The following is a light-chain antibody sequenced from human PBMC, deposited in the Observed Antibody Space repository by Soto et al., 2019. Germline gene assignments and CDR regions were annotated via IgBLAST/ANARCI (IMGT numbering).Light chain of an antibody. CDR2: DAS. V-gene: IGKV3D-20*02. CDR1: QSVSSSY. J-gene: IGKJ5*01. Sequence: EIVLTQSPGTLFLSPGERATLSCRASQSVSSSYLAWYQQRRGQAPRLLIHDASSRATGIPARFSGSGSGTDFTLTISSLEPEDFATYYCQQRNNWPLTFGQGTRREIK. CDR3: QQRNNWPLT.